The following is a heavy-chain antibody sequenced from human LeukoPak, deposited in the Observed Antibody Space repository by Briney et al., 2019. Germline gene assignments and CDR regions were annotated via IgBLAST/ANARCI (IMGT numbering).Heavy chain of an antibody. Sequence: PGGSLKLSCAASGFTFSGSAMHWVRQASGKGLEWVGRIRSKANSYATAYAASVKGRFTISRDDSKNTAYLQMNSLKTEDTAVYYCTSPTPYYYDSSGPLYYYYMDVWGKGTTVTISS. CDR1: GFTFSGSA. D-gene: IGHD3-22*01. J-gene: IGHJ6*03. V-gene: IGHV3-73*01. CDR3: TSPTPYYYDSSGPLYYYYMDV. CDR2: IRSKANSYAT.